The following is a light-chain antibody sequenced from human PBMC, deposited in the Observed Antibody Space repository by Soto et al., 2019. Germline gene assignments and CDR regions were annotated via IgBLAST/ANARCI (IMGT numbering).Light chain of an antibody. CDR2: RAS. J-gene: IGKJ3*01. CDR3: QHYGNSIFT. Sequence: EIVLTRSPGTLSLSPGESATLSCRASESISSNYLAWYQQKPGQAPRLLIYRASSRATGIPDRFSGSGSGTDFTLTISRLEPEDFAVFYCQHYGNSIFTFGPGTKVDVK. CDR1: ESISSNY. V-gene: IGKV3-20*01.